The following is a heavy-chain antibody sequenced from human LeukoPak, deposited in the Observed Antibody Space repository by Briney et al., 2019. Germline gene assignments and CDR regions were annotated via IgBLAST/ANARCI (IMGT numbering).Heavy chain of an antibody. Sequence: PSETLSLTCTVSGGSISSYYWSWIRQPPGKGLEWIGNIYDSGSTNYNPSLKSRLTISVDTSKNQCSLKLSSVTAADTAVYYCARVTRYCSGGKCYSMMDYWGQGILVTVTP. CDR3: ARVTRYCSGGKCYSMMDY. V-gene: IGHV4-59*01. D-gene: IGHD2-15*01. CDR2: IYDSGST. J-gene: IGHJ4*02. CDR1: GGSISSYY.